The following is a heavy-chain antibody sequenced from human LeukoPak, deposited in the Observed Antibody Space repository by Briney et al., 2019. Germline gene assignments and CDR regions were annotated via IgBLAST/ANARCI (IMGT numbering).Heavy chain of an antibody. J-gene: IGHJ4*02. Sequence: PSETLSLTCIVSGGSVSSYYWTWMRQPPGKGLEWIGYIYYSGSTNYNPSLKSRVTISVDTSKNQFSLNLSSVTAADTAVYYSARVGDNYDRSGYYFDYWGQGTLVTVSS. V-gene: IGHV4-59*02. CDR2: IYYSGST. D-gene: IGHD3-22*01. CDR1: GGSVSSYY. CDR3: ARVGDNYDRSGYYFDY.